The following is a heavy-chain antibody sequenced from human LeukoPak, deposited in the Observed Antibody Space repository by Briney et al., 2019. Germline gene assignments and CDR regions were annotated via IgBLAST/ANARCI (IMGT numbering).Heavy chain of an antibody. CDR3: AKDRCSGGSCYNWFDP. J-gene: IGHJ5*02. CDR2: ISGSGGST. CDR1: GFTFSSYA. D-gene: IGHD2-15*01. V-gene: IGHV3-23*01. Sequence: TGGSLRLSCAASGFTFSSYAMSWVRQAPGKGLEWVSAISGSGGSTYYADSVRGRFTISRDNSKNTLYLQMNSLRAEDTAVYYCAKDRCSGGSCYNWFDPWGQGTLVTVSS.